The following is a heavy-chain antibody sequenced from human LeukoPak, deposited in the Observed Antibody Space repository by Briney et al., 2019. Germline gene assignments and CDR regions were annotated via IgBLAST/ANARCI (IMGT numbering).Heavy chain of an antibody. V-gene: IGHV3-21*01. J-gene: IGHJ4*02. CDR2: ISSSSSYI. CDR3: ARDRSSSGSGLDV. D-gene: IGHD6-25*01. CDR1: GFTFSSYS. Sequence: GGSLRLSCAASGFTFSSYSMNWVRQAPGKGLEWVSSISSSSSYIYYADSVKGRFTISRDNAKNSLYLQMNSLRAEDTAVYYCARDRSSSGSGLDVWGQGTLVTVSS.